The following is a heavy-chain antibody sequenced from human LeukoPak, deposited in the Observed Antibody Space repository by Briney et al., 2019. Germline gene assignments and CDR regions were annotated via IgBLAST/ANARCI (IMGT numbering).Heavy chain of an antibody. Sequence: PSETLSLTCTVSGGSISSYDGSWIRQPPGKGLEWIGYIYYSGSTNYNPSLKSRVTISVDTSKNQFSLKLSSVTAADTAVYYCARGPDCSSTSCYASDYYYYYYMDVWGKGTTVTVSS. D-gene: IGHD2-2*01. J-gene: IGHJ6*03. CDR2: IYYSGST. CDR3: ARGPDCSSTSCYASDYYYYYYMDV. V-gene: IGHV4-59*01. CDR1: GGSISSYD.